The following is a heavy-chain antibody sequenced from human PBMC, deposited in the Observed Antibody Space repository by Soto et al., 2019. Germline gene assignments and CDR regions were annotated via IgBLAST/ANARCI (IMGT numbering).Heavy chain of an antibody. J-gene: IGHJ4*02. D-gene: IGHD2-15*01. CDR3: AKYVTPCSGGSCYRIFDY. CDR2: IGAGADTT. Sequence: GGSLRLSCAASGFTFSSYPMSWVRQAPGKGLEWVSAIGAGADTTYYADSVKGRFTISRDNYKNTLYLQMNSLRADDTAVYYCAKYVTPCSGGSCYRIFDYWGQGTLVTVSS. CDR1: GFTFSSYP. V-gene: IGHV3-23*01.